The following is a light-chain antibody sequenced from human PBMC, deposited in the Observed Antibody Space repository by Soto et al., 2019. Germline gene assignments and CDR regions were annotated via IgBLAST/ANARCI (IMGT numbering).Light chain of an antibody. CDR3: QSYDSSLSGLYV. CDR1: SHKIGAGYD. V-gene: IGLV1-40*01. Sequence: QSVLTQPPSVSGAPWQRVTISCTGSSHKIGAGYDVHWYQQLPGTAPKLLIYGNSNRPSGVPDRFSGSKSGTSASLAITGLQAEDEADYYCQSYDSSLSGLYVFGTGTKVTVL. CDR2: GNS. J-gene: IGLJ1*01.